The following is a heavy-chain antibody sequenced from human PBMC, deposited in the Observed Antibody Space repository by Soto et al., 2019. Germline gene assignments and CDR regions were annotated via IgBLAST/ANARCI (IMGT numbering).Heavy chain of an antibody. V-gene: IGHV1-2*02. D-gene: IGHD2-15*01. CDR3: ARGGGTLPAPLP. J-gene: IGHJ1*01. CDR1: GYTFTGYF. Sequence: QVQLVQSGAEVKKPGASVKVSCKASGYTFTGYFMHWVRQAPGQGLEWMGGINPNSGATKYAQKCQGRATLSRETSIRTAYMESAGLRPDGSAGNYSARGGGTLPAPLPWGQGTQVSASS. CDR2: INPNSGAT.